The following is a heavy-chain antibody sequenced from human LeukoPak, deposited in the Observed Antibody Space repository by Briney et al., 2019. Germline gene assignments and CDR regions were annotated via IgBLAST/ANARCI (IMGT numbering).Heavy chain of an antibody. CDR3: ALWDGGSYTGPDH. V-gene: IGHV1-2*06. CDR2: IHPNSGVT. CDR1: GYTFIGYY. D-gene: IGHD1-26*01. Sequence: ASVKVSCKASGYTFIGYYIHLVRQAPRQGPEWMGRIHPNSGVTDYAQNFLGRVIMTRDTSTGTAFMEVNNLKADDTAVYYCALWDGGSYTGPDHWGQGTLVTVSS. J-gene: IGHJ5*02.